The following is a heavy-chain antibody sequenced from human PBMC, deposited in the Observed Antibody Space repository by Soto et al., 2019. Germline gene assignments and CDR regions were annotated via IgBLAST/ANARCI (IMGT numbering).Heavy chain of an antibody. V-gene: IGHV3-7*01. D-gene: IGHD3-22*01. CDR3: ARGSSVYDSSGYAFDY. J-gene: IGHJ4*02. CDR2: IKQDGSHK. Sequence: GGSLRLSCTACGFTFRSFAMHWVRQAPGKGLEWVANIKQDGSHKFYVDSVKGRFTMSRDNAKNSLYLQMSSLRAEDTAVYYCARGSSVYDSSGYAFDYWGQGSLVTVSS. CDR1: GFTFRSFA.